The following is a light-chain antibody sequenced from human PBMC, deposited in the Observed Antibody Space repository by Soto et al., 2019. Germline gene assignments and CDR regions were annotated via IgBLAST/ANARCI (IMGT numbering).Light chain of an antibody. Sequence: EIVLTQSPVTLSLSPGERATLSCRASQSLSSSYFAWCQHKPGQGPRLLIYGAFTRATGIPDRFSGSGSGTDFTLTISRLEPEDFAVYYCQQHETLITFGQGTRLE. CDR2: GAF. CDR3: QQHETLIT. V-gene: IGKV3-20*01. CDR1: QSLSSSY. J-gene: IGKJ5*01.